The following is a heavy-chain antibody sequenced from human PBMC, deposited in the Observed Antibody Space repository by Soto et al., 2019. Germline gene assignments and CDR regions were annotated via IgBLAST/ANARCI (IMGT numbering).Heavy chain of an antibody. V-gene: IGHV1-46*01. Sequence: ASVKVSCKASGYSFSSYYMHWVRQAPGQGLEWMGVINPSGDSITYAQKFQGRVTMTKDTSTSTLFMEVSSLRSEDTAVYFCARDWEFGYWGQGTLVTVSS. CDR3: ARDWEFGY. CDR1: GYSFSSYY. J-gene: IGHJ4*02. CDR2: INPSGDSI. D-gene: IGHD1-26*01.